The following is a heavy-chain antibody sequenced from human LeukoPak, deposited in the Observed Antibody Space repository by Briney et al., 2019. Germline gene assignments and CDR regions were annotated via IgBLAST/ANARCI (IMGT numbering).Heavy chain of an antibody. CDR3: AELGITMIGGV. V-gene: IGHV3-53*01. CDR2: LYSGGST. CDR1: GFTVSSNY. Sequence: GGSLRLSCTASGFTVSSNYMSWVRQAPGKGLEWVSILYSGGSTYYADSVKGRFTISRDNAKNSLYLQMNSLRAEDTAVYYCAELGITMIGGVWGKGTTVTISS. J-gene: IGHJ6*04. D-gene: IGHD3-10*02.